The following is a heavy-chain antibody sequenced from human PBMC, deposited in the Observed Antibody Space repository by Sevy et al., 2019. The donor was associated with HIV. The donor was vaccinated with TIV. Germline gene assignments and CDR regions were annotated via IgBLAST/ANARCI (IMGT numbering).Heavy chain of an antibody. D-gene: IGHD3-3*01. Sequence: SETLSLTCTVSGGSISSYYWSWIRPPPGKGLEWIGYIYYSGSTNYNPSLKSRVTISVDTSKNQFSLKLSSVTAADTAVYYCANYDFWSGYFDYWGQGTLVTVSS. CDR2: IYYSGST. J-gene: IGHJ4*02. CDR3: ANYDFWSGYFDY. V-gene: IGHV4-59*01. CDR1: GGSISSYY.